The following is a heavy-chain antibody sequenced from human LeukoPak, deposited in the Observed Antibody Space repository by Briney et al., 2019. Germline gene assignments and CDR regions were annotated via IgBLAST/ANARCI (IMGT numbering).Heavy chain of an antibody. CDR1: GFTVSSNS. CDR3: ARRAGDYSHPYDY. V-gene: IGHV3-53*01. D-gene: IGHD3-22*01. J-gene: IGHJ4*02. CDR2: IYTTGRT. Sequence: GWSLRLSCTVSGFTVSSNSMSWVRQAPGKGLESVSFIYTTGRTHDSDPVKGRFTISRNSSKNTLYLQMNSLRAEDTAVYYCARRAGDYSHPYDYCGQGTLVTVSS.